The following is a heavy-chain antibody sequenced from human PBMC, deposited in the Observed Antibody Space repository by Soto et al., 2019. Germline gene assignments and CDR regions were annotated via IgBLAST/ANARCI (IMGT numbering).Heavy chain of an antibody. CDR3: AGLKGVSTADY. Sequence: QLQLQESGPGLVKPSETLSLTCTVSGGSISSLGYFWGWIRQPPGKGLEWIGSIYYGGSTYFNPSLKSRVTIFVDTSKSQFSLRLSSVTAADTAMYYCAGLKGVSTADYWGQGTLVTVSS. CDR2: IYYGGST. D-gene: IGHD2-8*01. J-gene: IGHJ4*02. CDR1: GGSISSLGYF. V-gene: IGHV4-39*01.